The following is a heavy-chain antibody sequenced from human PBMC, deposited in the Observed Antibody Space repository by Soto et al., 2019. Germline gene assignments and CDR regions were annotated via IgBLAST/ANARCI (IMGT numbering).Heavy chain of an antibody. CDR1: GYTFTSYY. J-gene: IGHJ6*02. CDR2: INPSGGST. Sequence: ASVKVSCKASGYTFTSYYMHWVRQAPGQGLEWMGIINPSGGSTSYAQKFQGRVTMTRDTSTSTVYVELSSLRSEDTAVYYCARERVYYDFWSGYSQPLYYYGMDVWGQGTTVTVSS. V-gene: IGHV1-46*01. D-gene: IGHD3-3*01. CDR3: ARERVYYDFWSGYSQPLYYYGMDV.